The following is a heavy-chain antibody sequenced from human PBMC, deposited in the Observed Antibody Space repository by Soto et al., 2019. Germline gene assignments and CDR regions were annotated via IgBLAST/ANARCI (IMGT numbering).Heavy chain of an antibody. CDR3: ARVPRYSTDVIEVPAVMYDQWFAP. D-gene: IGHD2-8*02. Sequence: QVQLVQSGAEVKKPGASVKISCKSSGYSFMNYAMHWVRQAPGQGLEWMGWIHTGDGKTKYAQKLQGRVTLTRDTSASTAYMELSSLTFEDTAVYYCARVPRYSTDVIEVPAVMYDQWFAPLGQGTLVTVSS. CDR2: IHTGDGKT. J-gene: IGHJ5*02. V-gene: IGHV1-3*04. CDR1: GYSFMNYA.